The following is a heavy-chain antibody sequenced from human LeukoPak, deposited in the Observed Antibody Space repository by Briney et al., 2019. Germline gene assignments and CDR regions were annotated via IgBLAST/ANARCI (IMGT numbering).Heavy chain of an antibody. CDR2: IKSKTDGGTT. CDR1: GFTFSNAW. J-gene: IGHJ4*02. CDR3: TTPGYYYGSGSYFGGAGY. D-gene: IGHD3-10*01. Sequence: GGSFRLSCAGSGFTFSNAWMSWVRQAPGKGLEWVGRIKSKTDGGTTDYAAPVKGKFTISRDDSKNTLYLQMNSLKTEDTAVYYCTTPGYYYGSGSYFGGAGYWGQGTLVTVSS. V-gene: IGHV3-15*01.